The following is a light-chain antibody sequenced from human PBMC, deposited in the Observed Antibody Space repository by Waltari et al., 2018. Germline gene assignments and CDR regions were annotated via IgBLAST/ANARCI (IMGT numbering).Light chain of an antibody. CDR1: RSNIGAGYY. J-gene: IGLJ7*01. CDR2: ENN. V-gene: IGLV1-40*01. CDR3: SAWDSSLTTVL. Sequence: QSVLTQPPSASGAPGQRVTISCTGSRSNIGAGYYVSWYQHFPGTAPKLLIYENNKRPSGVSDRFSGSKSGTSASLTITGLQSEDEADYYCSAWDSSLTTVLFGGGTRLTVL.